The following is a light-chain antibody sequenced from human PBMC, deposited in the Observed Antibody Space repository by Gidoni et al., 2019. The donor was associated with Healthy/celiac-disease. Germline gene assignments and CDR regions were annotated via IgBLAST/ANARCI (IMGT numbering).Light chain of an antibody. V-gene: IGKV3-20*01. J-gene: IGKJ3*01. CDR2: GAS. Sequence: EIVFTQSPGTLSLSPWERATLSCRASQSVSSSYLAWYQQKPGQAPRLLIYGASSRATGIPDRFSGSGSGTDFTLTISRLEPEDFAVYYCQQYGSSRFTFGPGTKVDIK. CDR3: QQYGSSRFT. CDR1: QSVSSSY.